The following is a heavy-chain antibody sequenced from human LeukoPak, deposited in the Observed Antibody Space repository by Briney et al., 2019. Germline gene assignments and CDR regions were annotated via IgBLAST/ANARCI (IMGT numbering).Heavy chain of an antibody. Sequence: GGSLRLSCAASGFTFSSYAMSWVRQAPGKGLEWGSAISGSGGSTYYADSVKGRFTISRDNSKNTLYLQMNSLRAEDTAVYYCAKDLSSSWYRNFDYWGQGTLVTVSS. V-gene: IGHV3-23*01. J-gene: IGHJ4*02. CDR1: GFTFSSYA. CDR3: AKDLSSSWYRNFDY. CDR2: ISGSGGST. D-gene: IGHD6-13*01.